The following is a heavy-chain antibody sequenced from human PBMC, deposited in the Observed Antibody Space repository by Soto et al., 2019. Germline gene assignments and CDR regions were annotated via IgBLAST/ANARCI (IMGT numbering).Heavy chain of an antibody. CDR1: GGSLSSYY. V-gene: IGHV4-59*01. D-gene: IGHD3-22*01. Sequence: PSETLSLTCTVSGGSLSSYYWCWIRQPPGKGLEWIGYIYYSGSTNYNPSLKSRVTISVDTSKNQFSLKLSSVAAADTAVYYCASSIASHFYDSSGYYLDYWAQGAPVTVSS. J-gene: IGHJ4*02. CDR2: IYYSGST. CDR3: ASSIASHFYDSSGYYLDY.